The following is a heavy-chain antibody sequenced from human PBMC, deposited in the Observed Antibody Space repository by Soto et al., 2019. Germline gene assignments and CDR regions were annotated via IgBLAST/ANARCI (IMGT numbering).Heavy chain of an antibody. Sequence: ASVKVSCKASGYTFTSYGISWVRQAPGQGLEWMGWISAYNGNTNYAQKLQGRVTMTTDTSTSTAYMELRSLRSDDTAVYYCARVRGIVVVPAEIDYWGQGTMVTVYS. J-gene: IGHJ4*02. CDR3: ARVRGIVVVPAEIDY. CDR2: ISAYNGNT. D-gene: IGHD2-2*01. V-gene: IGHV1-18*04. CDR1: GYTFTSYG.